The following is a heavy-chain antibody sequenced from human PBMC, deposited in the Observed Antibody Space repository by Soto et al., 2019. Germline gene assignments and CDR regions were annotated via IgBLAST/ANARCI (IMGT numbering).Heavy chain of an antibody. CDR3: ARDPNEENWFDP. Sequence: SETLSLTCTVSGGSISSYYWSWIRQPPGKGLEWIGYIYYSGSTNYNPSLKSRVTISVDTSKNQFSLKLSSVTAADTAVYYCARDPNEENWFDPWGQGTLVTVSS. CDR1: GGSISSYY. V-gene: IGHV4-59*01. CDR2: IYYSGST. J-gene: IGHJ5*02.